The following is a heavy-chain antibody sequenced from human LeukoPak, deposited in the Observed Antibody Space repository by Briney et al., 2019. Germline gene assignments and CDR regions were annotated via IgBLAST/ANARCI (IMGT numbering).Heavy chain of an antibody. CDR2: ISSSSSYI. J-gene: IGHJ4*02. V-gene: IGHV3-21*04. Sequence: GGSLRLSCAASGFTFSSYSMNWVRQAPGKGLEWVSSISSSSSYIYYADSVKGRFTISRDNAKSSLFLQMNSLRAEDTGVYYCARVGSDWYFDYWGQGALVTVSS. CDR1: GFTFSSYS. D-gene: IGHD6-19*01. CDR3: ARVGSDWYFDY.